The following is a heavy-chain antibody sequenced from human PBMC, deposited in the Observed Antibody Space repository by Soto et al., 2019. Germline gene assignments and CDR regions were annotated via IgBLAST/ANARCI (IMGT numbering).Heavy chain of an antibody. CDR2: ISYDGSNK. Sequence: LRLSCAASGFTFSSYAMHWVRQAPGKGLEWVAVISYDGSNKYYADSVKGRFTISRDNSKNTLYLQMNSLRAEDTAVYYCAGQVGYYYWGQGTLVTVSS. J-gene: IGHJ4*02. CDR3: AGQVGYYY. D-gene: IGHD1-26*01. V-gene: IGHV3-30-3*01. CDR1: GFTFSSYA.